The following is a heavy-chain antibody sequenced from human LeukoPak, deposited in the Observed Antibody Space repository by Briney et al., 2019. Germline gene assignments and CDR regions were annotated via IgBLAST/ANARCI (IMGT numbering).Heavy chain of an antibody. D-gene: IGHD6-6*01. Sequence: GASVKVSCKASGYTFTNYGISWVRQAPGQGLEWMGWISAYNGNTNYAQKLQGRVTMTTDTSTSTAYMELRSLRSDDTAVYYCARDFEYSSSSRRYYYYYMDVWGKGTTVTVSS. J-gene: IGHJ6*03. V-gene: IGHV1-18*01. CDR2: ISAYNGNT. CDR3: ARDFEYSSSSRRYYYYYMDV. CDR1: GYTFTNYG.